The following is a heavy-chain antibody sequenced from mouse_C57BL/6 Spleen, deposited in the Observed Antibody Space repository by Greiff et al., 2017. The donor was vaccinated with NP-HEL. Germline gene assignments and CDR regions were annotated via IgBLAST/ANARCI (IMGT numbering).Heavy chain of an antibody. Sequence: QVQLQQSGAELVKPGASVKLSCKASGYTFTSYWMHWVKQRPGQGLEWIGMIHPNSGSTNYNEKFKSKATLTVDKSSSTAYMQLSSLTSEDSAVYYWARRFGSSYWYFDVWGTGTTVTVSS. CDR3: ARRFGSSYWYFDV. CDR1: GYTFTSYW. V-gene: IGHV1-64*01. CDR2: IHPNSGST. D-gene: IGHD1-1*01. J-gene: IGHJ1*03.